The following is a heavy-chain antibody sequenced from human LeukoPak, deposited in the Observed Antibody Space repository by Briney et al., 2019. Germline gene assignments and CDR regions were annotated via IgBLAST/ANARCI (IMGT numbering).Heavy chain of an antibody. CDR1: GGSINNYY. CDR2: FFYSGST. Sequence: SETLSLTCTVSGGSINNYYWSWIRQPPGKGLEWIGYFFYSGSTNYNPSLKSRVTISVDTSKNQFSLKLTSVTAADTAVYYCARGKGYFDYWGQGALVTVSS. V-gene: IGHV4-59*01. D-gene: IGHD3-16*01. CDR3: ARGKGYFDY. J-gene: IGHJ4*02.